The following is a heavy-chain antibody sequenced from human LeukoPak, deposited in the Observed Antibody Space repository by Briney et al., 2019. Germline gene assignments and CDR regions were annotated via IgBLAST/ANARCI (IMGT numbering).Heavy chain of an antibody. CDR3: ARVRPDYGDYTYDY. D-gene: IGHD4-17*01. CDR1: GGSISSYY. J-gene: IGHJ4*02. CDR2: IYYSGST. Sequence: SETLSLTCTVSGGSISSYYWSWIRQPPGKGLEWIGHIYYSGSTNYNPSLKSRVTISVDTSKNQFSLKLSSVTAADTAVYYCARVRPDYGDYTYDYWGQGTLVTVSS. V-gene: IGHV4-59*01.